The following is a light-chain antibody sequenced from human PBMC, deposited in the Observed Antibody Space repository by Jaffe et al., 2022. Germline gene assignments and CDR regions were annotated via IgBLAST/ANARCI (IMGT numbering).Light chain of an antibody. J-gene: IGKJ1*01. V-gene: IGKV3-20*01. CDR1: QSVNNNY. Sequence: EIVLTQSPGTLSLSPGERATLSCRASQSVNNNYLAWYQQKPGQAPRLLMFGASRRATGIPDRFSGSGSGTDFTLTVFRLEPEDFAVYYCQQYGSSPSFGQGTKVEIK. CDR3: QQYGSSPS. CDR2: GAS.